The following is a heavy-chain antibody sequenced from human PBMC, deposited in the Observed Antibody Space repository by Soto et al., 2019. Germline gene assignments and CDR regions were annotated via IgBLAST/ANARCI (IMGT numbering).Heavy chain of an antibody. J-gene: IGHJ4*02. CDR2: IWYDGSNK. CDR1: GFTFSSYG. D-gene: IGHD6-13*01. CDR3: ARTRIAAAGTALFDY. V-gene: IGHV3-33*01. Sequence: PGGSLRLCCAASGFTFSSYGMHWVRQAPGKGLEWVAVIWYDGSNKYYADSVKGRFTISRDNSKNTLYLQMNSLRAEDTAVYYCARTRIAAAGTALFDYWGQGTLVTVSS.